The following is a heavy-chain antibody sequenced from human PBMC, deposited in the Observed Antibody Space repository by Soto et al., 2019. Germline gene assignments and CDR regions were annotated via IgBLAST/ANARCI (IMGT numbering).Heavy chain of an antibody. D-gene: IGHD2-2*01. V-gene: IGHV4-34*01. CDR1: GGSFSGYY. J-gene: IGHJ2*01. CDR3: ARAIEVVPGDVGYFDL. CDR2: INHSGST. Sequence: QVQLQQWGAGLLKPSETLSLTCAVYGGSFSGYYWSWIRQPPGKGLEWIGKINHSGSTNYNPSLKSRVTISVDMSKNQFSLKLSSVTAADTAVYYCARAIEVVPGDVGYFDLWGRGTLVTVSS.